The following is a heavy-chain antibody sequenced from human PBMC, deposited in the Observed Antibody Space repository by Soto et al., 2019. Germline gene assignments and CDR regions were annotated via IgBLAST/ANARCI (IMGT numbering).Heavy chain of an antibody. D-gene: IGHD3-22*01. V-gene: IGHV1-46*01. CDR2: INPSAAAT. CDR1: GYTCINYY. CDR3: ARARDTSGYAAFDY. Sequence: QVQLVQSGAEVKWPGASVKVSCKASGYTCINYYIHWVRQAPGQGLEWMGIINPSAAATNYAQSFQGRVTVTRVTSTSTVYLDLSSLRSDDTAVYYCARARDTSGYAAFDYCGQGTLVTVSS. J-gene: IGHJ4*02.